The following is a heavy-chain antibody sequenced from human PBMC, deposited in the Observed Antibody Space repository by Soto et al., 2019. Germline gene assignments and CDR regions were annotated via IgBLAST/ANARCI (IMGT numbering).Heavy chain of an antibody. CDR1: GGSISSYY. Sequence: SDTLSLTCPVSGGSISSYYWSWIRQPPGKGLEWIGYIYYSGSTNYNPSLKSRVTISVDTSKNQFSLKLSSVTAADTAVYYCARPTYNSGSPFDYWGQGTLVTVS. V-gene: IGHV4-59*01. CDR3: ARPTYNSGSPFDY. D-gene: IGHD1-20*01. CDR2: IYYSGST. J-gene: IGHJ4*02.